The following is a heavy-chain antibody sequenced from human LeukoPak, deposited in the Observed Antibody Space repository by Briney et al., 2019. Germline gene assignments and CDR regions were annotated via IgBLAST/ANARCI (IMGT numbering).Heavy chain of an antibody. Sequence: GGSLRLSCAASGFTFNSYAMHWVRQAPGKGLEWVAVISNDGSNKYYADSVKGRFTISRDNAKNSLYLQMNSLRAEDTAIYYCARGRYSSTTYSFDYWGQGTLVTVSS. D-gene: IGHD6-13*01. V-gene: IGHV3-30-3*01. CDR2: ISNDGSNK. J-gene: IGHJ4*02. CDR3: ARGRYSSTTYSFDY. CDR1: GFTFNSYA.